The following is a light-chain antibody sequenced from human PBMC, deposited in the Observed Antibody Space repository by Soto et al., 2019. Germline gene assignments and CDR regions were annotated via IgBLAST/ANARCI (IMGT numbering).Light chain of an antibody. V-gene: IGKV3-11*01. CDR3: QQRSNWPPT. CDR1: RGVSSD. J-gene: IGKJ5*01. Sequence: EIVLKHSPATLSLSPGERATLSCMASRGVSSDLAWYQNKSWQLPRRLIYDVSKRATGIPARFSGSGSGTDFNLNIASLEPEDSAFYFCQQRSNWPPTFGQGTRLEI. CDR2: DVS.